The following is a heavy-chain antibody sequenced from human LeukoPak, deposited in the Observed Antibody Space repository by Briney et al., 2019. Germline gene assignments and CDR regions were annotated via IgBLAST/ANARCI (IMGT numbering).Heavy chain of an antibody. CDR1: GGSISSYY. Sequence: SETLSLTCTVSGGSISSYYWSWIRQPPGKGLEWIGYIYYSGSTNYNPSLKSRATISVDTSKNQFSLKLSSVTAADTAVYYCARGITIFGVVSEYYFDYWGQGTLVTVSS. D-gene: IGHD3-3*01. CDR3: ARGITIFGVVSEYYFDY. V-gene: IGHV4-59*01. CDR2: IYYSGST. J-gene: IGHJ4*02.